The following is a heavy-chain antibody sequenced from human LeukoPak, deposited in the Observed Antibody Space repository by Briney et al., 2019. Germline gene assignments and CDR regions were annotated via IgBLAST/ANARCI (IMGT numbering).Heavy chain of an antibody. Sequence: PSETLSLTCNVTDGSIRSYHWSWIRQPPGKGLQWLGHIFHSASPHYNPSLNSRLTLSLDTSRSQISLKLDSVTAADTALYFCARHSQSYGPYNWFDPWGQGALVTVSS. D-gene: IGHD3-16*01. J-gene: IGHJ5*01. CDR3: ARHSQSYGPYNWFDP. V-gene: IGHV4-59*08. CDR1: DGSIRSYH. CDR2: IFHSASP.